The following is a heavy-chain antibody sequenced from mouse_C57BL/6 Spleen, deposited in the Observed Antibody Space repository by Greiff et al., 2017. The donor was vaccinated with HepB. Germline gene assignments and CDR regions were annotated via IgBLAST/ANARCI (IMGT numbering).Heavy chain of an antibody. CDR1: GYSITSGYD. CDR3: ARVDGNYWYFDV. J-gene: IGHJ1*03. V-gene: IGHV3-1*01. CDR2: ISYSGST. D-gene: IGHD2-1*01. Sequence: VQLKESGPGMVKPSQSLSLTCTVTGYSITSGYDWHWIRHFPGNKLEWMGYISYSGSTNYNPSLKSRISITHDTSKNHFFLKLNSVTTEDTATYYCARVDGNYWYFDVWGTGTTVTVSS.